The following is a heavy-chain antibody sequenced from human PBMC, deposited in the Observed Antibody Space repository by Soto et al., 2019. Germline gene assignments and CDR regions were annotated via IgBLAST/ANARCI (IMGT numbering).Heavy chain of an antibody. D-gene: IGHD3-10*01. CDR2: INYDGYS. J-gene: IGHJ6*02. Sequence: QVQLQESGPGLVKPSETLSLTCTVSGGSITNYYCSWFRQPPGKGLEWIGYINYDGYSAYNLSLKGRVTLSMDASKTQFSLLLESVTATDTAAYCFARLGFGPLHGLVDVCGPGTTVIVSS. V-gene: IGHV4-59*08. CDR3: ARLGFGPLHGLVDV. CDR1: GGSITNYY.